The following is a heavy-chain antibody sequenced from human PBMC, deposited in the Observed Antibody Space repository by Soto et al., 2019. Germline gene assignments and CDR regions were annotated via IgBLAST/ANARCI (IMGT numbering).Heavy chain of an antibody. CDR1: GFTDSSNY. Sequence: PGRSLRLSCAASGFTDSSNYMSWVRQAPGKGLEWVSVIYSGGSTYYAAPVKGRFTISRANSKNTLYLQMNSLRAEATAVYYCGTGGGSPPWYYPWGQGTRVTVSS. J-gene: IGHJ5*02. CDR3: GTGGGSPPWYYP. V-gene: IGHV3-53*01. CDR2: IYSGGST. D-gene: IGHD2-15*01.